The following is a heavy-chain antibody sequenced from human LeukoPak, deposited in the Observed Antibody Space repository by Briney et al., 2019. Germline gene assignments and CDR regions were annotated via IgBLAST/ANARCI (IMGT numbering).Heavy chain of an antibody. CDR2: ISAYNGNT. CDR3: ATRPGYGDYSHRYYGMDV. J-gene: IGHJ6*02. CDR1: DYTFTSYG. Sequence: GASVKVSCKASDYTFTSYGISWVRQAPGQGLEWMGWISAYNGNTNYAQKLQGRVTMTTDTSTSTAYMELRSLRSDDTAVYYCATRPGYGDYSHRYYGMDVWGQGTTVTVSS. V-gene: IGHV1-18*01. D-gene: IGHD4-17*01.